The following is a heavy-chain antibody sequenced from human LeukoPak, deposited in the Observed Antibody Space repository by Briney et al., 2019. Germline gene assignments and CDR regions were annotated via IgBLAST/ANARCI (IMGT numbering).Heavy chain of an antibody. Sequence: GGSLRLSCAASGFTFSSYAMSWVRQAPGKGLEGVSAISGSGGSTYYADSVRGRFTISRDNSKNTLYLQMNSLRAEDTAVYYCAKVGGYSYGPFDYWGQGTLVTVSS. J-gene: IGHJ4*02. D-gene: IGHD5-18*01. CDR3: AKVGGYSYGPFDY. CDR1: GFTFSSYA. CDR2: ISGSGGST. V-gene: IGHV3-23*01.